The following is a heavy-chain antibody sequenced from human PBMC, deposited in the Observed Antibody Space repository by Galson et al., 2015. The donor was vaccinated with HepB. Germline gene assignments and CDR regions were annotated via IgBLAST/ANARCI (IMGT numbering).Heavy chain of an antibody. Sequence: SLRLSCAASGFTFSYYAMHWVRQAPGKGLEWVAAIKQDGSEKYYVDSVKGRFTISRDNAKNSLDLQMNSLRADDTAVYYCARGDGSIWYSYWGQGILVTVSS. D-gene: IGHD6-13*01. V-gene: IGHV3-7*03. CDR3: ARGDGSIWYSY. CDR1: GFTFSYYA. J-gene: IGHJ4*02. CDR2: IKQDGSEK.